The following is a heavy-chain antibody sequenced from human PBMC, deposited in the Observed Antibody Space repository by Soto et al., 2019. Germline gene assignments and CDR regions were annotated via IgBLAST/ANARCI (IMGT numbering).Heavy chain of an antibody. CDR2: ISHSGST. V-gene: IGHV4-30-2*01. CDR3: ASGSHVPHY. J-gene: IGHJ4*02. Sequence: QLQLQESGSGLVKPSQTPSLTCAVSGGSISSGGYSWSWIRQPPGKGLEWIGYISHSGSTYYNPSLQSRVTISVDRSKNQFSLKLSSVTAADTAMYYCASGSHVPHYWGQGTLVTVSS. CDR1: GGSISSGGYS. D-gene: IGHD6-6*01.